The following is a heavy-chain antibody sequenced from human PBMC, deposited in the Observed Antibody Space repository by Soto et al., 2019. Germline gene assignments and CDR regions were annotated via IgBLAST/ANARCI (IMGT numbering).Heavy chain of an antibody. V-gene: IGHV1-18*01. D-gene: IGHD6-19*01. Sequence: QVQLVQSGAEVKKPGASVKVSCKASGYTFTSYGISWVRQAPGQGLEWMGWISAYNGNTNYAQKLQGRVTMTTDTSTSTDYMELRSLRSDDTAVYYCATTQGGEQWLAPNYYYYYMDVWGKGTTVTVSS. J-gene: IGHJ6*03. CDR1: GYTFTSYG. CDR3: ATTQGGEQWLAPNYYYYYMDV. CDR2: ISAYNGNT.